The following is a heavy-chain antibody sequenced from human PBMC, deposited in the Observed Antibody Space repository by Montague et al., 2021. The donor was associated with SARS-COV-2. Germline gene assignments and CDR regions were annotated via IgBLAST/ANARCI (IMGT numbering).Heavy chain of an antibody. CDR2: INNSGST. V-gene: IGHV4-34*01. Sequence: SETLSLTCAVYGRAFSGFYWSWIRQAPGKGLEWIGEINNSGSTNYNPSLKSRVTISLNTSKNQFSLNMYSLTAADTAVYFCARGHRGCSGSSCNGGFRRGAFDFWGREPWSPSPQ. CDR3: ARGHRGCSGSSCNGGFRRGAFDF. J-gene: IGHJ4*02. D-gene: IGHD2-2*01. CDR1: GRAFSGFY.